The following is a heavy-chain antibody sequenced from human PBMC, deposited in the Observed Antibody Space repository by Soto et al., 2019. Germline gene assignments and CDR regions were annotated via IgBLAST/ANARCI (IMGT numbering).Heavy chain of an antibody. J-gene: IGHJ4*02. D-gene: IGHD4-17*01. CDR2: IRSKAHGGTT. V-gene: IGHV3-49*03. CDR1: GFTFGDYA. Sequence: GGSLRLSCTASGFTFGDYAMSWFRQAPGMGLEWVGFIRSKAHGGTTEYAASVKGRFTISRDDSKSIAYLQMNSLKTEDTAVYYCTRFAGAYDLNYFDYWGQGTLVTVSS. CDR3: TRFAGAYDLNYFDY.